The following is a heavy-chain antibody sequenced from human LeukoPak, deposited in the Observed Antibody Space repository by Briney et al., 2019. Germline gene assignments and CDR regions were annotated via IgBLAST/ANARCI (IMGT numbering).Heavy chain of an antibody. CDR1: GFTFSAFA. CDR3: TTLYSGAMDY. V-gene: IGHV3-23*01. CDR2: ITSDGDNT. J-gene: IGHJ4*02. Sequence: GGSLRLSCAASGFTFSAFAMTWVRQAPGKGLEWVSTITSDGDNTYSADSVKGRITFSRDNSKNTLSLQLRSLRAEDTAVYYCTTLYSGAMDYWGQGTLVTVSS. D-gene: IGHD1-1*01.